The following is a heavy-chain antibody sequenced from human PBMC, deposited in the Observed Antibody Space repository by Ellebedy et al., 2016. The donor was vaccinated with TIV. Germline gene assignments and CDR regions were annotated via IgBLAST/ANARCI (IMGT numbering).Heavy chain of an antibody. J-gene: IGHJ4*02. Sequence: SETLSLXCAVSGGSISSGGYSWSWIRQPPGKGLEWIGYIYHSGSTYYNPSLKSRVTISVDTSKNQFSLKLSSVTAADTAVYYCARQKIAVAGTEFDYWGQGTLVTVSS. CDR2: IYHSGST. CDR3: ARQKIAVAGTEFDY. CDR1: GGSISSGGYS. V-gene: IGHV4-30-2*03. D-gene: IGHD6-19*01.